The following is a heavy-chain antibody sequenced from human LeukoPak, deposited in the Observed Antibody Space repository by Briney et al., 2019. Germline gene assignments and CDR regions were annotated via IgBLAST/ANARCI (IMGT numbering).Heavy chain of an antibody. CDR3: ARDRGAYCSGGSCYSRNWFDP. D-gene: IGHD2-15*01. V-gene: IGHV3-74*01. J-gene: IGHJ5*02. CDR2: ITSDGSST. CDR1: GFTSRSYW. Sequence: GGTLRLSCAPSGFTSRSYWMHGVRHAPGKGLWWVSRITSDGSSTSYADSVKGRFTIPRDNAKNTLYLQMNSLRAEDTAVYYCARDRGAYCSGGSCYSRNWFDPWGQGTLVTVSS.